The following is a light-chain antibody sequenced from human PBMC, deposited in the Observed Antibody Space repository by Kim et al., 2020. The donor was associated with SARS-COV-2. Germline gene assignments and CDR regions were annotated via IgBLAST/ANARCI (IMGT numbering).Light chain of an antibody. CDR1: QGINSY. J-gene: IGKJ1*01. CDR3: QKYNTAPWT. Sequence: DIQMTQSPSSLSAPVGDGVTITCRASQGINSYLAWYQQKPGKAPKLLIYAATTLQIGVSSRFSGSGSGTDFTLTISDLQPEDVATYYCQKYNTAPWTFGHGTKVDIK. CDR2: AAT. V-gene: IGKV1-27*01.